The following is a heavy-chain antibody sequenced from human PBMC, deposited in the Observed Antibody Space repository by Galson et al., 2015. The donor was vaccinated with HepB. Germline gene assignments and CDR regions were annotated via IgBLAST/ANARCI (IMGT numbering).Heavy chain of an antibody. V-gene: IGHV4-34*01. Sequence: ETLSLTCAVYGGSFSGYYWSWIRQPPGKGLEWIGEINHSGSTNYNPSLKSRVTISVDTSKDQFSLKLSSVTAADTAVYYCARVNYGDYQTSDWFDPWGQGTLVTVSS. CDR1: GGSFSGYY. J-gene: IGHJ5*02. CDR3: ARVNYGDYQTSDWFDP. D-gene: IGHD4-17*01. CDR2: INHSGST.